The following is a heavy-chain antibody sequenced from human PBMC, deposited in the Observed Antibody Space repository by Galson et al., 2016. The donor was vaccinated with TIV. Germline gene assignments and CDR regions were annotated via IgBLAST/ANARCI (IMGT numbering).Heavy chain of an antibody. CDR2: INAGNGNT. V-gene: IGHV1-3*01. CDR1: GYSFTTYT. D-gene: IGHD2-21*01. J-gene: IGHJ4*02. Sequence: SCKASGYSFTTYTMHWVRQAPGQRLEWMGWINAGNGNTKYSQKFQGRVTITRDTSASTAYMQLSSLRSEDTAVYYCARPPYCGGDCFKYDSWGQGTLVTVSS. CDR3: ARPPYCGGDCFKYDS.